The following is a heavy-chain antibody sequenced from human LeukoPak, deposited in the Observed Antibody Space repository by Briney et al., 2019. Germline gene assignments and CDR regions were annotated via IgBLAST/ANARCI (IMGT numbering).Heavy chain of an antibody. D-gene: IGHD3-16*01. V-gene: IGHV3-7*01. CDR2: IKQDGSEK. CDR1: GFTFSSYG. Sequence: GGSVRLSCAASGFTFSSYGMSWVRQAPGKGLEWVANIKQDGSEKYYVDSVKGRLTISRDNAKNSLYLQMNSLRAEGTAVYYCARSWRGGGLNSWGQGTLVTVSS. J-gene: IGHJ4*02. CDR3: ARSWRGGGLNS.